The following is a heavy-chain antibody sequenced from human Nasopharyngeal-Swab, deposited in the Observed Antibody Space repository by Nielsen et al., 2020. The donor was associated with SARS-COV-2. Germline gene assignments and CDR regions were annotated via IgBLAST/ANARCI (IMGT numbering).Heavy chain of an antibody. CDR3: ARDSYRDAFDI. Sequence: SETLSLTCTVSGGSISSYYWNWIRQPPGKGLEWIGYVHFLGSTDYNPSLKSRVTISLDTSNYKFSLRLSSVTAADTAVYYCARDSYRDAFDIWGQGTMATVSS. V-gene: IGHV4-59*13. CDR1: GGSISSYY. J-gene: IGHJ3*02. CDR2: VHFLGST.